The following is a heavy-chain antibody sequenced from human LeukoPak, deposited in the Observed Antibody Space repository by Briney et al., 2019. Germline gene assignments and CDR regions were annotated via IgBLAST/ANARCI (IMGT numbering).Heavy chain of an antibody. CDR3: ARESREAGGFKFFDP. D-gene: IGHD5-24*01. CDR2: ISPSNGYI. Sequence: ASVKLSCKASALLSSYPISWGRQAPEQGLEWMGWISPSNGYINYAQKFQGRVTMTTHRSTNTAYMELWSLIPDDTAVYYCARESREAGGFKFFDPWGQGTVVTVSS. V-gene: IGHV1-18*01. J-gene: IGHJ5*02. CDR1: ALLSSYP.